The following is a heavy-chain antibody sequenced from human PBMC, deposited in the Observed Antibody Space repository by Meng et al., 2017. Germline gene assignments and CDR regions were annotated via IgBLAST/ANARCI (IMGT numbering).Heavy chain of an antibody. V-gene: IGHV1-2*06. CDR2: NNPSRGDT. CDR1: GYTFTVDY. Sequence: VQLVQAQVQVTGPGVSVHFSSKASGYTFTVDYMHWVRRARGQGLEWMGLNNPSRGDTNYAPKFHGTVNMTRNTSLSTAYMELSMIRTVATAGYYCANDYASGGTMLHFDYWGQGTLVTVSS. CDR3: ANDYASGGTMLHFDY. D-gene: IGHD3-10*01. J-gene: IGHJ4*02.